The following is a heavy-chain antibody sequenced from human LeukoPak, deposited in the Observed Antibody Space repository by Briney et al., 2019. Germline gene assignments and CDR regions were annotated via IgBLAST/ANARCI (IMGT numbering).Heavy chain of an antibody. V-gene: IGHV3-15*01. CDR1: GFTFSNAW. Sequence: GGSLRLSCAASGFTFSNAWMSWVRQAPGKGLEWVGRIKSKSDGGTTDYAAPVKGRFTISRDDSKDTLYLQMNSLKTEDTAVYYCAELGITMIGGVWGKGTTVTISS. J-gene: IGHJ6*04. D-gene: IGHD3-10*02. CDR2: IKSKSDGGTT. CDR3: AELGITMIGGV.